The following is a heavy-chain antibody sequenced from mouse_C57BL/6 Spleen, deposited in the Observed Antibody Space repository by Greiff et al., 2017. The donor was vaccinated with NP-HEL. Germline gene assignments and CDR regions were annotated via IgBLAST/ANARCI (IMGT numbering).Heavy chain of an antibody. Sequence: EVQGVESGPELVKPGASVKISCKASGYSFTGYYMHWVKQSHGNILDWIGYIYPYNGVSSYNQKFKGKATLTVDKSSSTAYMELRSLTSEDSAVYYCARDGNYNAMDYWGQGTTVTVSS. CDR1: GYSFTGYY. CDR2: IYPYNGVS. CDR3: ARDGNYNAMDY. D-gene: IGHD2-1*01. J-gene: IGHJ4*01. V-gene: IGHV1-31*01.